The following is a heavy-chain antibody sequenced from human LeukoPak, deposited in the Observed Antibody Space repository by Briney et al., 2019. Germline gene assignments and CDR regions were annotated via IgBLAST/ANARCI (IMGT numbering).Heavy chain of an antibody. CDR1: GFTLTSYS. J-gene: IGHJ6*03. D-gene: IGHD3-10*01. Sequence: GGSLRLSCAASGFTLTSYSVNWVRQAPGKGLEWVSYISTSGTYRYYADSINGRFTVSRDDAENSVSLQMSSLGDEDTATYYCARDLSGLTRGVIRPGYHYMDVWGRGTTV. V-gene: IGHV3-21*04. CDR3: ARDLSGLTRGVIRPGYHYMDV. CDR2: ISTSGTYR.